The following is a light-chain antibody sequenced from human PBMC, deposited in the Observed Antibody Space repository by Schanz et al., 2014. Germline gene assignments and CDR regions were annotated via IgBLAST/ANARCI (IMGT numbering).Light chain of an antibody. J-gene: IGLJ1*01. V-gene: IGLV2-14*02. Sequence: QSALTQPASVSGSPGQSITISCTGTSSDVGSYNLVSWYQHHPGKAPKLMIYEGSKRPSGVSNRFSGSGSGNTASLTISGLQAEDEGDYYCTSYAGTNTAYVFGTGTKLTVL. CDR2: EGS. CDR1: SSDVGSYNL. CDR3: TSYAGTNTAYV.